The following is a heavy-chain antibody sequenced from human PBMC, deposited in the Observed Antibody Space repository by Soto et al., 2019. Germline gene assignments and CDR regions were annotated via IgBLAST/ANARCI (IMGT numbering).Heavy chain of an antibody. CDR2: MNPNSGNT. Sequence: ASVKVSCKASGYTFTSYDINWVRQATGQGLEWMGWMNPNSGNTGYAQKFQGRVTMTRNTSIGTAYMELSSLRSEDTAVYYCARHVVESLSFGERVHHFDYWGHGTLVTVSS. CDR3: ARHVVESLSFGERVHHFDY. V-gene: IGHV1-8*01. CDR1: GYTFTSYD. D-gene: IGHD3-10*01. J-gene: IGHJ4*01.